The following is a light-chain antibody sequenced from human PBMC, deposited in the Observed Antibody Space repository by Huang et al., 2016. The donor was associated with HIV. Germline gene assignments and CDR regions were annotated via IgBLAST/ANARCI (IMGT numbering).Light chain of an antibody. CDR2: GAS. Sequence: EIVLTQSPGTLSLSPGERATLSCRASQSVSSSYLAWYQQKPGQAPRRLIYGASSRATGIPDRFSGSGSGTDITLTISRLEPEDFAVYYCQQYSSSPLTFGGGTKVEIK. CDR1: QSVSSSY. CDR3: QQYSSSPLT. J-gene: IGKJ4*01. V-gene: IGKV3-20*01.